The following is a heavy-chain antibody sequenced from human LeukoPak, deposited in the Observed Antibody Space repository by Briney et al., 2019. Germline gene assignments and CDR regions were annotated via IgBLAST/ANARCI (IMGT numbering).Heavy chain of an antibody. J-gene: IGHJ4*02. D-gene: IGHD2-15*01. CDR1: GFTFSSYW. V-gene: IGHV3-7*01. CDR3: ARDARVVIDY. Sequence: GGSLRLSCAASGFTFSSYWMSWVRQAPGKGPEWVANMNLNGGEKYYVDSVKGRFTISRDNAKNSLYLLMNSLRAEDTAVYYCARDARVVIDYWGQGTLVTVSS. CDR2: MNLNGGEK.